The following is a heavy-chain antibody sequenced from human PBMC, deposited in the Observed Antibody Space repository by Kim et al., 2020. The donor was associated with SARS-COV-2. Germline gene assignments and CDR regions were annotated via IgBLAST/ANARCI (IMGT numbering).Heavy chain of an antibody. Sequence: ASVKVSCKVSGYTLTELSMHWVRQAPGKGLEWMGGFDPEDGETIYAQKFQGRVIMTEDTSTDTAYIELSSLRSEDTAVYYCATDRGLYYDSSGYPQAFDIWGQGTMVTVSS. V-gene: IGHV1-24*01. J-gene: IGHJ3*02. D-gene: IGHD3-22*01. CDR3: ATDRGLYYDSSGYPQAFDI. CDR1: GYTLTELS. CDR2: FDPEDGET.